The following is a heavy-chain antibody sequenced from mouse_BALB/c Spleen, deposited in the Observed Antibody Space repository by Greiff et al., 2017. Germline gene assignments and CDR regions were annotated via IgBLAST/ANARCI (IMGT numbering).Heavy chain of an antibody. Sequence: EVKLVESGPGLVKPSQSLSLTCTVTGYSITSDYAWNWIRQFPGNKLEWMGYISYSGSTSYNPSLKSRISITRDTSKNQFFLQLNSVTTEDTATYYCARGTTATDYWGQGTTLTVSS. J-gene: IGHJ2*01. CDR3: ARGTTATDY. D-gene: IGHD1-2*01. CDR1: GYSITSDYA. V-gene: IGHV3-2*02. CDR2: ISYSGST.